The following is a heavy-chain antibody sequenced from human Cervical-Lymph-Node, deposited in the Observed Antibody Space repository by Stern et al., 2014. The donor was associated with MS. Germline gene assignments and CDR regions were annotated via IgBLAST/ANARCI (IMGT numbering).Heavy chain of an antibody. J-gene: IGHJ4*02. CDR2: IKQDGSEK. CDR1: GFTFSSYW. V-gene: IGHV3-7*01. Sequence: VQLVESGGGLVQPGGSLRLSCAASGFTFSSYWMSWVRQAPGKGLEWVANIKQDGSEKYYVDSVKGRFTISRDNAKNSLYLQMNSLRAEDTAVYYCARDLSIAVAGTGAGYWGQGTLVTVSS. CDR3: ARDLSIAVAGTGAGY. D-gene: IGHD6-19*01.